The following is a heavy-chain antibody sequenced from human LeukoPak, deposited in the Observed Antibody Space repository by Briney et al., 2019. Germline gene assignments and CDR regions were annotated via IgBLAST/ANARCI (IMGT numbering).Heavy chain of an antibody. D-gene: IGHD2-15*01. CDR3: AREDNFDY. CDR2: IYPNSGVT. V-gene: IGHV1-2*02. CDR1: GYTFTDYY. J-gene: IGHJ4*02. Sequence: GASVTVSCKDSGYTFTDYYIHWVRQAPGQGLEWMGWIYPNSGVTNYAQKFQSSVTMTIDTSSTIANMELRRLRSDDTAVYYCAREDNFDYWGQGTLGTVSS.